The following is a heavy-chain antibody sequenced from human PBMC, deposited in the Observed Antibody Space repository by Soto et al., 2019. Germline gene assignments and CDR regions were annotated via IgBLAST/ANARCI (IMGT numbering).Heavy chain of an antibody. Sequence: QVQLQESGPGLVKPSETLSLTCTVSGGSISSYYWSWIRQPPGKGLEWIGYIYYSGSTNYNPSLKSRVTISVDTSKNQFSLKLSSVTAADTAVYYCATLNPGGPNYYFDYWGQGTLVTVSS. J-gene: IGHJ4*02. CDR3: ATLNPGGPNYYFDY. CDR1: GGSISSYY. V-gene: IGHV4-59*01. D-gene: IGHD1-26*01. CDR2: IYYSGST.